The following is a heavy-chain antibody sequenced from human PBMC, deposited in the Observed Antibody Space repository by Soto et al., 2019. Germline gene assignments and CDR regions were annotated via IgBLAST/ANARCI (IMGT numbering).Heavy chain of an antibody. D-gene: IGHD3-22*01. CDR2: IIPIFGTA. V-gene: IGHV1-69*13. Sequence: SVKVSCKASGGTFSSYAISWVRQAPGQGLEWMGGIIPIFGTANYAQKFQGRVTITADESTSTAYMELSSLRSEDTAVYYCARDRVRHYYDSSGYYNRLVQGYYFDYWGQGTLVTVSS. J-gene: IGHJ4*02. CDR1: GGTFSSYA. CDR3: ARDRVRHYYDSSGYYNRLVQGYYFDY.